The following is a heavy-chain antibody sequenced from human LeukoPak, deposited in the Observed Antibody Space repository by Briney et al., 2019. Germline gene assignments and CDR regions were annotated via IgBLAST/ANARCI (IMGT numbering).Heavy chain of an antibody. J-gene: IGHJ6*02. CDR1: GFTFSSYS. V-gene: IGHV3-21*01. CDR2: ISSSSSYI. CDR3: ARYCSGGSCYHRDYYGMDV. D-gene: IGHD2-15*01. Sequence: PGGSLRLSCAASGFTFSSYSMNWVRQAPGKGLEWVSSISSSSSYIYYADSVKGRFTISRDNAKNSLYLQMNSLRAEDTAMYYCARYCSGGSCYHRDYYGMDVWGQGTTVTVSS.